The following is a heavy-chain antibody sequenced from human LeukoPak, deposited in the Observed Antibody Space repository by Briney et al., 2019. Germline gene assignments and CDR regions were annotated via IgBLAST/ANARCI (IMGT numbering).Heavy chain of an antibody. V-gene: IGHV3-53*01. CDR2: IYSGGST. CDR1: GFTFSSYD. J-gene: IGHJ4*02. D-gene: IGHD3-9*01. CDR3: ARSRRYSHYFDY. Sequence: GGSLRLSCAASGFTFSSYDMCWVRQAPGKGLEWVSVIYSGGSTYYADSVKGRFTISRDNSKNTLYLQMNSLRAEDTAVYYCARSRRYSHYFDYWGQGTLVTVSS.